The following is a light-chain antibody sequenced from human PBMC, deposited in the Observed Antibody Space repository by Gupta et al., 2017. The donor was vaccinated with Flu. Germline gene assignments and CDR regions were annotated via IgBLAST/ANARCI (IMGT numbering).Light chain of an antibody. V-gene: IGLV1-40*01. CDR1: SSNIGARYG. CDR3: QSYDNSLSGWV. Sequence: QSVLTQPPSVSGAPGQRVTISCTGSSSNIGARYGVHWYQQLPGAVPKLLIYSTTNRPSGVPARFSASKSGTSASLAIAGLQAEDEADYYCQSYDNSLSGWVFGGGTKLTVL. J-gene: IGLJ3*02. CDR2: STT.